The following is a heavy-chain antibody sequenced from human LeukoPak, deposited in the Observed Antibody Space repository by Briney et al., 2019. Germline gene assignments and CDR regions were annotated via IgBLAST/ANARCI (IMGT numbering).Heavy chain of an antibody. CDR2: ISSGSTYI. Sequence: GGSLRLSCAASGFTFSNYVINWVRQAPGKGLEWVSSISSGSTYIYYADLVKGRFTISRDNANSSLYLQMSSLRDEDTAVYYCARSSSSGLKSYYFDYWGHGTLVTVSS. D-gene: IGHD6-13*01. V-gene: IGHV3-21*01. CDR1: GFTFSNYV. CDR3: ARSSSSGLKSYYFDY. J-gene: IGHJ4*01.